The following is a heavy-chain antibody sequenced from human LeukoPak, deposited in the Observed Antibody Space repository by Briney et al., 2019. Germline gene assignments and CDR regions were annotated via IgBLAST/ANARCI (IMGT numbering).Heavy chain of an antibody. J-gene: IGHJ3*02. V-gene: IGHV1-8*03. CDR2: MNPNSGNT. CDR3: AREVSSSRDAFDI. Sequence: ASVKVSCKASGYTFTSYDINWVRQATGQGLGWMGWMNPNSGNTGYAQKFQGRVTITRNTSISTAYMELSSLRSEDTAVYYCAREVSSSRDAFDIWGQGTMVTVSS. CDR1: GYTFTSYD. D-gene: IGHD6-13*01.